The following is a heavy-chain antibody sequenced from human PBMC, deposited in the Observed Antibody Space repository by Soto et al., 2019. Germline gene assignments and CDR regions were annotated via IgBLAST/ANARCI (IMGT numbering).Heavy chain of an antibody. CDR1: GASISVHSYY. D-gene: IGHD1-20*01. V-gene: IGHV4-39*01. J-gene: IGHJ5*02. Sequence: SETLSLTCTVSGASISVHSYYWTWIRQPPGKGLEWIGSSYSSGTTYFNPSLKSRATISVDTSKNQFSLKLTSVTAADPAIYYWTRRYKWYDNYFDPWGPGALVTVSS. CDR2: SYSSGTT. CDR3: TRRYKWYDNYFDP.